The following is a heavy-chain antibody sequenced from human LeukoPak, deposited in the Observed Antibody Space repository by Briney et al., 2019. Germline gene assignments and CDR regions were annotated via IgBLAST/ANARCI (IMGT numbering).Heavy chain of an antibody. CDR1: GGSFSGYY. V-gene: IGHV4-34*01. CDR3: ARVNANSGSYPLDY. D-gene: IGHD1-26*01. J-gene: IGHJ4*02. CDR2: INHSGST. Sequence: KSSETLSLTCAVYGGSFSGYYWSWIRQPPGKGLEWIGEINHSGSTNYNPSLKSRVTISVDTSKNQFSLKLSSVTAADTAVYYCARVNANSGSYPLDYWGQGTLVTVSS.